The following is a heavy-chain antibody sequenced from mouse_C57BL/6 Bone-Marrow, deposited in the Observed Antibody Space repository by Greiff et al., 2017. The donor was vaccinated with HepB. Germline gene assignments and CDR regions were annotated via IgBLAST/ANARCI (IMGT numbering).Heavy chain of an antibody. Sequence: QVQLKESGPGLVQPSPSLSITCTVSGFSLTSYGVHWVRQSPGKGLEWLGVIWRGGSTAYNAAFMSRLSITKDNSKSQVFFKMNSLQADDTAIYYGAIYDSGHRYYAMDYWGQGTSVTVSS. CDR2: IWRGGST. V-gene: IGHV2-5*01. J-gene: IGHJ4*01. CDR3: AIYDSGHRYYAMDY. CDR1: GFSLTSYG. D-gene: IGHD2-3*01.